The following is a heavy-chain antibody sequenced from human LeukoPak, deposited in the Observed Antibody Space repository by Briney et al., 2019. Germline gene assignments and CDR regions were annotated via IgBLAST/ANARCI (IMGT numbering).Heavy chain of an antibody. CDR1: GGSFSGYY. Sequence: SETLSLTCAVYGGSFSGYYWTLIRQTPGKGLEWIGEISHTGDITNYNPSLKSRVTISVDSSRRQFSLMVTSVTAADTGIYYCARVPDITARPCDSWGPGIPVTVSS. V-gene: IGHV4-34*01. CDR2: ISHTGDIT. D-gene: IGHD1-1*01. CDR3: ARVPDITARPCDS. J-gene: IGHJ4*02.